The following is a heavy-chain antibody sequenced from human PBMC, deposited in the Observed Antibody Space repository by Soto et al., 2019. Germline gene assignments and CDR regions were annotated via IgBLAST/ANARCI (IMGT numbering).Heavy chain of an antibody. CDR2: IIPIFGTA. J-gene: IGHJ6*02. Sequence: QVQLVQSGAEVKKPGSSVKVSCKASGGTFSSYAISWVRQAPGQGLEWMGGIIPIFGTANYAQKFQGRVTITADESTSTAYMELSSLRSEDTAVYYCARHAGNYDILPGSRAGYGMDVWGQGTTVTVSS. CDR3: ARHAGNYDILPGSRAGYGMDV. D-gene: IGHD3-9*01. V-gene: IGHV1-69*12. CDR1: GGTFSSYA.